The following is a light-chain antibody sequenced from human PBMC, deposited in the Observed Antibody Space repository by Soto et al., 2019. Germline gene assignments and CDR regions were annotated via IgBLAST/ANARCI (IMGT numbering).Light chain of an antibody. V-gene: IGKV1-9*01. CDR2: GAS. J-gene: IGKJ5*01. CDR3: QQLNAYPLT. Sequence: DIQMTQSPSTLSASVGDRVTITCRASQSISSYLAWFQQKPGRAPNLLIYGASTLQSGVPSRFSGSGSGTDFTLTISNLQPEDFATYYCQQLNAYPLTFGQGTRLENK. CDR1: QSISSY.